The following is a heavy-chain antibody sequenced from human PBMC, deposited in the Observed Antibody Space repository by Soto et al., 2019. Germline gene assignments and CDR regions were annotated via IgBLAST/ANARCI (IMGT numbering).Heavy chain of an antibody. D-gene: IGHD3-10*01. Sequence: ASVKVSCKASGGTFSSYAISWVRQAPGQGLEWMGRIIPILGIANYAQKFQGRVTITADKSTSTAYMELSSLRSEDTAVYYCARAPENPMVRGVSNFDYWGQGTLVTVSS. V-gene: IGHV1-69*04. CDR2: IIPILGIA. CDR1: GGTFSSYA. J-gene: IGHJ4*02. CDR3: ARAPENPMVRGVSNFDY.